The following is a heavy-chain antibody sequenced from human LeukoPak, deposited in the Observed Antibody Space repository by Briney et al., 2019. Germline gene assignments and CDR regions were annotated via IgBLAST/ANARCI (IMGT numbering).Heavy chain of an antibody. J-gene: IGHJ6*02. CDR1: GGSLSGYY. V-gene: IGHV4-34*01. D-gene: IGHD5-18*01. Sequence: SGTLSLTRAVSGGSLSGYYWSWIRQPPGKGLEWIGEINHSGSTNYNPSLKSRVTISVDTSKNQFSLKLSCVSAADTAGYYCARVVYSYWYDYFGMDVGGQGTTVTVSS. CDR2: INHSGST. CDR3: ARVVYSYWYDYFGMDV.